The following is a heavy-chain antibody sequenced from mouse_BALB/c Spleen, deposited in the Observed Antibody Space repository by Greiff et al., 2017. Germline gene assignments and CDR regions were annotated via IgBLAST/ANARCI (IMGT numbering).Heavy chain of an antibody. CDR1: GFTFSSYW. D-gene: IGHD2-4*01. CDR3: TYYDYSYAMDY. J-gene: IGHJ4*01. V-gene: IGHV6-6*02. CDR2: IRLKSDNYAT. Sequence: EVKVEESGGGLVQPGGSMKLSCVASGFTFSSYWMSWVRQSPEKGLEWVAEIRLKSDNYATHYAESVKGKFTISRDDSKSRLYLQMNSLRAEDTGIYYCTYYDYSYAMDYWGQGTSVTVSS.